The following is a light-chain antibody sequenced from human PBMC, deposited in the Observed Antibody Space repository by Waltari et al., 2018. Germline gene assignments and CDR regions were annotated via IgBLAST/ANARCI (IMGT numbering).Light chain of an antibody. J-gene: IGLJ2*01. CDR3: SSYTSSGTLVV. CDR2: DVS. V-gene: IGLV2-14*03. Sequence: QSALTQPASVSGSPGQSITISCTGTSIDIGCYIYVSWYQQHPGKAPKVIVYDVSNRPSGVSNRFSGSKSGNTASLTISGLQAEDEAHYYCSSYTSSGTLVVFGGGTRLTVL. CDR1: SIDIGCYIY.